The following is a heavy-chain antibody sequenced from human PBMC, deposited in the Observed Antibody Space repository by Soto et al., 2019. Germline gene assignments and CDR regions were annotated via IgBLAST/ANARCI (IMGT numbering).Heavy chain of an antibody. CDR3: ANSRYLLEFDY. J-gene: IGHJ4*02. D-gene: IGHD1-1*01. V-gene: IGHV3-23*01. CDR2: ISGSGGST. CDR1: GFTFSSYA. Sequence: GALRLSCAASGFTFSSYAMSWVRQAPGKGLEWVSAISGSGGSTYYADSVKGRFTISRDNSKNTLYLQMNSLRAEDTAVYYCANSRYLLEFDYWGQGTLVTVSS.